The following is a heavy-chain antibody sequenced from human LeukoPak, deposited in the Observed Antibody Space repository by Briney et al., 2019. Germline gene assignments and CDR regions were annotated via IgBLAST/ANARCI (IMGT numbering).Heavy chain of an antibody. Sequence: GGSLRLSCAASGFTFSSYGMHWVRQAPGKGLEWVAFIRYDGSNKYYADSVKGRFTISRDNSKNTLYLQMNSLRAEDTAVYYCAKDQDVAAAGTWGSIDYWGQGTLVTVSS. CDR2: IRYDGSNK. CDR1: GFTFSSYG. D-gene: IGHD6-13*01. J-gene: IGHJ4*02. V-gene: IGHV3-30*02. CDR3: AKDQDVAAAGTWGSIDY.